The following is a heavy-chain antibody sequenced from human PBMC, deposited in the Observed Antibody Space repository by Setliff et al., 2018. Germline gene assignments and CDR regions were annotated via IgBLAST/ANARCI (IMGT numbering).Heavy chain of an antibody. D-gene: IGHD6-19*01. Sequence: LSLTCTVSGGSISNYYWSWIRQSPGKGLEWIGFIYYNGRSDHNPSFQSRVTMSVDRSRNQFSLNLRAMTAADTAVYYCAREGGGSGWTPDSWGQGTLVTVSS. CDR2: IYYNGRS. V-gene: IGHV4-59*01. CDR3: AREGGGSGWTPDS. CDR1: GGSISNYY. J-gene: IGHJ4*02.